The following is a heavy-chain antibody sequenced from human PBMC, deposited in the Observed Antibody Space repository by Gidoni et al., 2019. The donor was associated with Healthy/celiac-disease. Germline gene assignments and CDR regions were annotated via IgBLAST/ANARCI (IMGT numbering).Heavy chain of an antibody. D-gene: IGHD3-22*01. Sequence: QVQLQQWGAGLLKPSATLSLPCAVYGGSFSGYYWSWIRPPPGKGLEWMGEINHSGSTNYNPSLKSRVTRSIDTSKNQFSLKLSSVTAADTAVYYCARVYYYDSSGYYSTGGFDPWGQGTLVTVSS. CDR3: ARVYYYDSSGYYSTGGFDP. CDR1: GGSFSGYY. CDR2: INHSGST. J-gene: IGHJ5*02. V-gene: IGHV4-34*01.